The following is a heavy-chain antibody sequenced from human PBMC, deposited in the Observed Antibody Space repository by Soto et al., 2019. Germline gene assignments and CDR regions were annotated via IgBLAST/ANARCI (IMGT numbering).Heavy chain of an antibody. Sequence: PGVSLRLSCAASGFTFSSYAMSWVRQAPGKGLEWVSAISGSGGSTYYADSVKGRFTISRDNSKNTLYLQMNSLRAEDTAVYYCAKIGSSGPLYFDYWGQVTMVMVSS. CDR1: GFTFSSYA. V-gene: IGHV3-23*01. CDR2: ISGSGGST. J-gene: IGHJ4*02. CDR3: AKIGSSGPLYFDY. D-gene: IGHD3-22*01.